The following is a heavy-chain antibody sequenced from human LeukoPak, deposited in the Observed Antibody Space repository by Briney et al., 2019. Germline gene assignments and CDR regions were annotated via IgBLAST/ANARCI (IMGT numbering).Heavy chain of an antibody. V-gene: IGHV4-4*07. J-gene: IGHJ4*02. D-gene: IGHD1-14*01. CDR2: IYPSGGT. Sequence: SETLSLTCTVSGGSLSSYYWSWMRQPAGKALEWIGRIYPSGGTNYNPSLKSRVTMSVDTSQNQFALKMTSVTAADTAVYYCARGASTTWPGNFDYWGQGTLVTVSS. CDR3: ARGASTTWPGNFDY. CDR1: GGSLSSYY.